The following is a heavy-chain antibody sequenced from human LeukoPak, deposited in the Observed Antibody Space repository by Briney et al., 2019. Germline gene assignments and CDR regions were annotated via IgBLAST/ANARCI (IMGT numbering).Heavy chain of an antibody. V-gene: IGHV3-21*01. CDR1: GFTFSSYS. Sequence: GGSLRLSCAASGFTFSSYSMNWVRQAPGKGLEWVSSISSSSSYIYYADSVKGRFTISRDNAKNSLYLQMNSLRAEDTAVYYCARGYDYGDYVVDNWGQGTLVTVSS. CDR3: ARGYDYGDYVVDN. CDR2: ISSSSSYI. J-gene: IGHJ4*02. D-gene: IGHD4-17*01.